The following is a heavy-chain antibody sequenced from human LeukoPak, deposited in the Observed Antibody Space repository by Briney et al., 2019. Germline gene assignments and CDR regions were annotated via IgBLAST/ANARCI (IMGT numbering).Heavy chain of an antibody. Sequence: SETLSLTCTVSGGSISSYYWSWIRQPPGKGLEWIGEINHSGSTNFNPSLKSRVTISLDTSKNQFSLKVSSVTAADTAVYYCARSPCSSTSCYYYYGMDVWGQGTTVTVSS. CDR2: INHSGST. D-gene: IGHD2-2*01. V-gene: IGHV4-34*01. CDR3: ARSPCSSTSCYYYYGMDV. J-gene: IGHJ6*02. CDR1: GGSISSYY.